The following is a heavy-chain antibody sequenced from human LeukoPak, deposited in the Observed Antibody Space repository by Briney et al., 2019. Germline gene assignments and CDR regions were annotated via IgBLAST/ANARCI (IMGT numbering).Heavy chain of an antibody. J-gene: IGHJ5*02. CDR2: IYHSGST. Sequence: SETLSLTCAVSGYSISSGYYWGWIRQPPGKGLEWIGSIYHSGSTYYNPSLKSRVTISVDTSKRQFSLKLSSVTAADTAVYDCARGLGIHIDWFDPRGQGTLVTVSS. CDR3: ARGLGIHIDWFDP. CDR1: GYSISSGYY. V-gene: IGHV4-38-2*01. D-gene: IGHD2-21*01.